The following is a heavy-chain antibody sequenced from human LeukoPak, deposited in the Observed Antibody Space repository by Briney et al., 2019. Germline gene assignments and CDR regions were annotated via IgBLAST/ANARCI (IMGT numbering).Heavy chain of an antibody. J-gene: IGHJ4*02. Sequence: PSETLSLSCTVSSASISDSSHYWGWIRQPPGNGLEWIVFIYYGGTTYYNPSLESRITNSLDTSTSQFSLKLSSVTAADRAVYYCASFILGGTIFFDNWGEGILVTVSS. CDR1: SASISDSSHY. V-gene: IGHV4-39*07. CDR3: ASFILGGTIFFDN. CDR2: IYYGGTT. D-gene: IGHD1-26*01.